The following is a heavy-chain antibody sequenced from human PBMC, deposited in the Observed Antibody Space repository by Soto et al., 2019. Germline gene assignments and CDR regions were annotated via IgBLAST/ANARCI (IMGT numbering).Heavy chain of an antibody. CDR2: SFYSGSV. Sequence: SETLYLTCTVPGDSISRGSYYWTWIRQPPGRGLEWIGYSFYSGSVSYNPSLKSRVTISVDTSKNQFSLKLTSVTAADTAVYYCVRDRGRDGYNKPDYWGQGTLVTVSS. J-gene: IGHJ4*02. CDR1: GDSISRGSYY. V-gene: IGHV4-61*01. CDR3: VRDRGRDGYNKPDY. D-gene: IGHD3-16*01.